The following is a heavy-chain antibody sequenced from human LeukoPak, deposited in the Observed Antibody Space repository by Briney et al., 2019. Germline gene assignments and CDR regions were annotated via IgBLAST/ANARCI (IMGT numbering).Heavy chain of an antibody. CDR3: ARHGGPSDSSGYLYYLDS. V-gene: IGHV4-59*08. CDR2: IHYSGST. J-gene: IGHJ4*02. Sequence: SDTLSLTCTVSGGSISSYYWSWSRQPPGKGLEWIGYIHYSGSTNYNPSLKSQVTISVDTSKNQFSLKLSSVTAADTAMYYCARHGGPSDSSGYLYYLDSWGQGTLVTVSS. CDR1: GGSISSYY. D-gene: IGHD3-22*01.